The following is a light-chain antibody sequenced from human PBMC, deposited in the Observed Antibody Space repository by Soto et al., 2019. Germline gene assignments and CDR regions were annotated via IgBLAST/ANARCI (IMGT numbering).Light chain of an antibody. CDR3: QQRSNWPWT. V-gene: IGKV3-11*01. CDR2: DAS. J-gene: IGKJ1*01. CDR1: QSVSSY. Sequence: DIVLKQSPATLSVSPGERATLSCRASQSVSSYLAWYQQKPGQAPRLLIFDASNRATGTPARFSGSGSGTDFTLTISSLEPEDFAVYYCQQRSNWPWTFCQGTKVDIK.